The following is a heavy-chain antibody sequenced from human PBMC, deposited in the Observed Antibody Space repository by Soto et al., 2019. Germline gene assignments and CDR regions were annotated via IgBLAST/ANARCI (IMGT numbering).Heavy chain of an antibody. V-gene: IGHV1-69*02. Sequence: QVQLVQSGAEVKKPGSSVKVSCTASGGTFTSLTMSWVRQAPGQGLEWMGRHIPIFGIANYAQKFQGRVTSTADKSTNTSYMELSSLSSEDTAIYYYASPIVGPTNWGQGTLVTVSS. CDR1: GGTFTSLT. CDR2: HIPIFGIA. CDR3: ASPIVGPTN. J-gene: IGHJ4*02. D-gene: IGHD1-26*01.